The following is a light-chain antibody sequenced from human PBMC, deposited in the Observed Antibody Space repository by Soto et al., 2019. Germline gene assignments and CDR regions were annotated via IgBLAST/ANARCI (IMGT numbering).Light chain of an antibody. J-gene: IGLJ1*01. Sequence: QSVLTQPASVSGSPGQSIPISCTGTSSDVGGYNYVSWYQQHPGKAPKLMIYDVSNRPSGVSNRFSGSKSGNTASLTISGLQAEDEADYYCSSDTSSSTYVFGTGIKVTVL. CDR2: DVS. V-gene: IGLV2-14*01. CDR3: SSDTSSSTYV. CDR1: SSDVGGYNY.